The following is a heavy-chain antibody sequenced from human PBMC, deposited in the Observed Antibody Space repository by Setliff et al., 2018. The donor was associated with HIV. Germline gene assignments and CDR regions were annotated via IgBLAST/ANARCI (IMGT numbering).Heavy chain of an antibody. CDR3: ARDPTGGAARFDY. D-gene: IGHD6-6*01. Sequence: GASVKVSCQASGYKFTSYYIHWVRQAPGQGLEWMGIINPSIVSTTYAEKFQGRVAMTRDTSTGTVYMELSSLKSEDTAVYYCARDPTGGAARFDYWGQGTLVTVSS. J-gene: IGHJ4*02. CDR1: GYKFTSYY. V-gene: IGHV1-46*01. CDR2: INPSIVST.